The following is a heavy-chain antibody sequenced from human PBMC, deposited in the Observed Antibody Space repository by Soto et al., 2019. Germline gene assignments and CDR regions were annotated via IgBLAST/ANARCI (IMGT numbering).Heavy chain of an antibody. V-gene: IGHV1-69*08. D-gene: IGHD2-15*01. Sequence: QVQLVQSGAEVKKPGSSVKVSCKASGGTFSSYTISWVRQAPGQGLEWMGRIIPILGIANYAKKFQGRVTITADKSTSTAYMELSSLRSEDTAVYYCARDLQRYCSGGSCYTLDYWGQGTLVTVSS. CDR1: GGTFSSYT. CDR2: IIPILGIA. J-gene: IGHJ4*02. CDR3: ARDLQRYCSGGSCYTLDY.